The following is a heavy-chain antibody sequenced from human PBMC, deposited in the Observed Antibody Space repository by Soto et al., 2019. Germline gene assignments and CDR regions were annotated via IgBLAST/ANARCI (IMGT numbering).Heavy chain of an antibody. J-gene: IGHJ5*02. D-gene: IGHD3-10*01. CDR2: IATYNNNK. CDR1: GDTFANFG. Sequence: HLVQSGPEVKRPGASITVSCKTSGDTFANFGLSWVRQAPGQGLEWMGWIATYNNNKNYAQKFPGRLTLTTDTSTRTAYMELESLGYDDTAVYYCARVVRGVVNWFDPWGQGTLVTVSS. CDR3: ARVVRGVVNWFDP. V-gene: IGHV1-18*01.